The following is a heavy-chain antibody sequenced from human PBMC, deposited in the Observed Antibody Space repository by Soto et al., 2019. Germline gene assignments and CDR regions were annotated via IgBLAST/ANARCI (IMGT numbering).Heavy chain of an antibody. CDR1: GFTFSSYA. J-gene: IGHJ6*02. D-gene: IGHD5-18*01. CDR3: AGSGKIQLWFPYYYYYGMDV. CDR2: ISYDGSNK. Sequence: GGSLRLSCAASGFTFSSYAMHWVRQAPGKGLEWVAVISYDGSNKYYADSVKGRFTISRDNSKNTLYLQMNSLRAEDTAVYYCAGSGKIQLWFPYYYYYGMDVWGQGTTVTVSS. V-gene: IGHV3-30-3*01.